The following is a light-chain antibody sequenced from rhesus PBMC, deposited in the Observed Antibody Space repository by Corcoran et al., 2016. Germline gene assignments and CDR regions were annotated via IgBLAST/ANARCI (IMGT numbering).Light chain of an antibody. Sequence: DIQMTQSPSSLSASVGDTVTITCQASQGISQYLAWYQQKPGKAPKLLIYDASTLQSVVPSRFRGRGSGTEFTLTISSLQPEEFATYYCQQHNTYPWTFGQGTKVEIK. CDR2: DAS. CDR1: QGISQY. J-gene: IGKJ1*01. V-gene: IGKV1-25*01. CDR3: QQHNTYPWT.